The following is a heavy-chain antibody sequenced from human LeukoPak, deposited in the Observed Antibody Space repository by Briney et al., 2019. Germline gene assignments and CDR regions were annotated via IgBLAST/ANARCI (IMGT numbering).Heavy chain of an antibody. J-gene: IGHJ6*03. D-gene: IGHD6-13*01. V-gene: IGHV3-74*01. CDR3: ARVHSSSWYSGYLYMDV. Sequence: PGGSLRLSCAASGFTFSSYWMHWVRQAPGKGLVWVSRINSDGSTTSYADSVKGRFTISRDNAKQLLYLQMSSLRAEDTAVYYCARVHSSSWYSGYLYMDVWGKGTTVTVSS. CDR2: INSDGSTT. CDR1: GFTFSSYW.